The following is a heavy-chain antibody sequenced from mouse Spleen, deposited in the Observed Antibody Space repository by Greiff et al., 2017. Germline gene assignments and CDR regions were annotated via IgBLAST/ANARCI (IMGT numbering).Heavy chain of an antibody. J-gene: IGHJ2*01. CDR3: AREGLYDGYYEDY. V-gene: IGHV1-26*01. D-gene: IGHD2-3*01. CDR2: INPNNGGT. Sequence: VQLQQSGPELVKPGASVKISCKASGYTFTDYYMNWVKQSHGKSLEWIGDINPNNGGTSYNQKFKGKATLTVDKSSSTAYMELRSLTSEDSAVYYCAREGLYDGYYEDYWGQGTTLTVSS. CDR1: GYTFTDYY.